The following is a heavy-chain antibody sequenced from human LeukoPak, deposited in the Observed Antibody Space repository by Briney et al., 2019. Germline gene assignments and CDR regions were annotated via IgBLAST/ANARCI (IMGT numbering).Heavy chain of an antibody. V-gene: IGHV3-43*02. Sequence: GGSLRLSCAASGFTFDDYATHWVRQAPGKGLEWVSLISGDGGSTYYADSVKGRFTISRDNSKNSLYLQMNSLRTEDTALYYCAKAHPSRLSLRVLDYWGQGTLVTVSS. D-gene: IGHD3-22*01. J-gene: IGHJ4*02. CDR3: AKAHPSRLSLRVLDY. CDR2: ISGDGGST. CDR1: GFTFDDYA.